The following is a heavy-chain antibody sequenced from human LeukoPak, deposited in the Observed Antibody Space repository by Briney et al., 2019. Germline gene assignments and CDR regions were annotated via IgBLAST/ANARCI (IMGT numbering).Heavy chain of an antibody. CDR1: GGTFSSYA. CDR3: ARMMKSLYYMDA. J-gene: IGHJ6*03. V-gene: IGHV1-69*05. Sequence: SVKVSCKASGGTFSSYAISWVRQAPGQGLEWMGGIIPIFGTANYAQKFQGRVTITTDESTSTAYMELSSLRSEDTAVYYCARMMKSLYYMDAWGKGTTVTVSS. CDR2: IIPIFGTA. D-gene: IGHD3-16*01.